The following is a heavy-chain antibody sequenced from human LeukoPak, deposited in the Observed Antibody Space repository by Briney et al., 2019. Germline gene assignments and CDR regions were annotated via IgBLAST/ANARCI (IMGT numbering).Heavy chain of an antibody. CDR1: GGSISSYY. CDR3: ARGSSSSGLYCYYYMDV. J-gene: IGHJ6*03. CDR2: IYYSGST. V-gene: IGHV4-59*01. Sequence: SETLSLTCTVSGGSISSYYWSWIRQPPGKGLEWIGYIYYSGSTNYNPSLKSRVAISVDTSKNQFSLKLSSVTAADTAVYYCARGSSSSGLYCYYYMDVWGKGTTVTVSS. D-gene: IGHD6-6*01.